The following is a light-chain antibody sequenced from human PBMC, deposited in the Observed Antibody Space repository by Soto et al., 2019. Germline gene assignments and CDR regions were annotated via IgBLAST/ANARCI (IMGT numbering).Light chain of an antibody. V-gene: IGKV3-15*01. CDR3: QQYNDWPIT. CDR1: QSININ. Sequence: EIVMTQSPATLSVSPGERATLSCRASQSININLAWYQQRPGQAPRLLIYAASTRASAFPARFSGGGSGTDFTLTISSLQSEDFAVYYCQQYNDWPITFGQGTRL. CDR2: AAS. J-gene: IGKJ5*01.